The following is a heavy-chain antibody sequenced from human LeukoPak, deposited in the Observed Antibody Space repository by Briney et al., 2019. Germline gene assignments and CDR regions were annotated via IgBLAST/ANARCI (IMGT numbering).Heavy chain of an antibody. CDR2: ISINGGST. Sequence: GGSLRLSCSASGFTFSSYAMHWVRQAPGKGLEYVSGISINGGSTDYADSVKGRFTISRDDSKNTLYLQMNSLKTEDTAVYYCTTNDAFDIWGQGTMVTVSS. V-gene: IGHV3-64*04. J-gene: IGHJ3*02. D-gene: IGHD1-14*01. CDR1: GFTFSSYA. CDR3: TTNDAFDI.